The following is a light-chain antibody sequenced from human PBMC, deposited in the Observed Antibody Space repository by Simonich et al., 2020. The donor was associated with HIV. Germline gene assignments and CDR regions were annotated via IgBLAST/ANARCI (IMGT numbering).Light chain of an antibody. J-gene: IGKJ1*01. CDR2: GAS. CDR3: QQYGSSPET. V-gene: IGKV3-15*01. CDR1: QSVASN. Sequence: EIVMTQSPATLSVSPGERATLSCRVSQSVASNLAWYQHKLGQSPRLLIYGASNRATGIPDRVSGSGFGSQFTLTISSMQSGDFAVYYCQQYGSSPETFGQGTKVEIK.